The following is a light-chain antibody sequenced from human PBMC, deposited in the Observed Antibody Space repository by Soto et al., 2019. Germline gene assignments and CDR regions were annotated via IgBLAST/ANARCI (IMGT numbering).Light chain of an antibody. CDR3: QHYYGHSWT. Sequence: EIQMTQSPSTLSAYVGDRVTITCRASQSVSTWLAWFQQKPGKAPKALIYKASNLESGVPSRFSGSGSGTEFTLTISSLQPDDFATYYCQHYYGHSWTFGQRTKADI. J-gene: IGKJ1*01. CDR1: QSVSTW. CDR2: KAS. V-gene: IGKV1-5*03.